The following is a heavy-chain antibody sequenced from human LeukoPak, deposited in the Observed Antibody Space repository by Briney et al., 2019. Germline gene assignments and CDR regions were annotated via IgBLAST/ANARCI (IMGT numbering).Heavy chain of an antibody. CDR2: IYSGGST. D-gene: IGHD3-22*01. Sequence: GGSLRLSCAASGFTVSTSYMSWVRQAPGKGLECVSVIYSGGSTYYADSVKRRFTISRHNSNNTVYLEMNSLRPEDTAVYYCAKDAKDYYDSSGYYYEGHFDYWGQGTLVTVSS. CDR1: GFTVSTSY. J-gene: IGHJ4*02. CDR3: AKDAKDYYDSSGYYYEGHFDY. V-gene: IGHV3-53*04.